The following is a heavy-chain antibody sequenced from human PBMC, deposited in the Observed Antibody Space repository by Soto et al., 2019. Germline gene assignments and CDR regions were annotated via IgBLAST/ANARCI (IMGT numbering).Heavy chain of an antibody. J-gene: IGHJ4*02. V-gene: IGHV4-39*02. D-gene: IGHD2-15*01. CDR1: GGSVSSNSYS. Sequence: PSETLSLTCTVSGGSVSSNSYSWGWIRQSPGKGLEWIGIIYSTENTYYNPSLKSRVTISVDTSKNQFSLKLSSVTAADTAVYYCAREGGGYCSGGSCQVDYWGQGTLVTVSS. CDR2: IYSTENT. CDR3: AREGGGYCSGGSCQVDY.